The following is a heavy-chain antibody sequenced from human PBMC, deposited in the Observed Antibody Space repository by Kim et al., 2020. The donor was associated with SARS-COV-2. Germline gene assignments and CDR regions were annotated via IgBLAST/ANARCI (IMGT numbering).Heavy chain of an antibody. D-gene: IGHD3-10*01. J-gene: IGHJ5*02. CDR1: GGSISSYY. V-gene: IGHV4-59*13. CDR3: ARDRALWFGELLFNWFDP. Sequence: SETLSLTCTVSGGSISSYYWSWIRQPPGKGLEWIGYIYYSGSTNYNPSLKSRVTISVDTSKNQFSLKLSSVTAADTAVYYCARDRALWFGELLFNWFDPWGQGTLVTVSS. CDR2: IYYSGST.